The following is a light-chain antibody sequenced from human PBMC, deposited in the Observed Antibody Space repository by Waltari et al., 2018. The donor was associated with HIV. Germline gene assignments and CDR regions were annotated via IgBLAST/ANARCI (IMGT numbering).Light chain of an antibody. Sequence: DIQMTQSPSSLSASVGDRVTITCPASHDTSFSLNWYQQQPGKAHKLLIYDASKLERGVPSRFTGSGSGTHFTVTITSLQAEDIATYYCQQYRSLPITFGGGTKVEI. CDR1: HDTSFS. CDR2: DAS. J-gene: IGKJ4*01. CDR3: QQYRSLPIT. V-gene: IGKV1-33*01.